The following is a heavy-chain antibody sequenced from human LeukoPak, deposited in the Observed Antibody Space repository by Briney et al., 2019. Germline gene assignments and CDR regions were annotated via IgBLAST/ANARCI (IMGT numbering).Heavy chain of an antibody. Sequence: GASLRLSCAASGFTLSSYAMSWVRQAPGKGLEWVSAISGSGGSTYYADSVKGRFTISRDNSKNTLYLQMNSLRAEDTAVYYCAKDSWAHRFDPWGQGTLVTVSS. D-gene: IGHD3-16*01. J-gene: IGHJ5*02. V-gene: IGHV3-23*01. CDR1: GFTLSSYA. CDR3: AKDSWAHRFDP. CDR2: ISGSGGST.